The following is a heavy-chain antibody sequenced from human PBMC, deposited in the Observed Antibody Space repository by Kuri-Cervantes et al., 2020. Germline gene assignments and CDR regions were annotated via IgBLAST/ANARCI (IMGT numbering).Heavy chain of an antibody. CDR3: ARHGEWFDY. J-gene: IGHJ4*02. D-gene: IGHD3-10*01. CDR1: GGSFSGYY. V-gene: IGHV4-59*01. Sequence: SQTLSLTCAVYGGSFSGYYWSWIRQPPGKGLEWIGYIYYSGSTNYNPSLKSRVTISVDTSKNQFSLKLSSVTAADTDVYYCARHGEWFDYWGQGTLVTVSS. CDR2: IYYSGST.